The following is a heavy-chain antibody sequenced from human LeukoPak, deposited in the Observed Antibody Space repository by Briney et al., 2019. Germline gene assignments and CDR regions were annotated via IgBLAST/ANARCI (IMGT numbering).Heavy chain of an antibody. Sequence: PGGSLRLSCAASGFTFSSYPMHWVRQAPGKGLEYVSAISSNGGSTYYANSVKGRFTISRDNSKNTLYLQMGSLRAEDTAVYYCAELGITMIGGVWGKGTTVTISS. J-gene: IGHJ6*04. D-gene: IGHD3-10*02. CDR1: GFTFSSYP. CDR3: AELGITMIGGV. CDR2: ISSNGGST. V-gene: IGHV3-64*01.